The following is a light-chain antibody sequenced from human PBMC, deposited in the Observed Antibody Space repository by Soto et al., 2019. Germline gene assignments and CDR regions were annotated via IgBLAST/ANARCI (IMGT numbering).Light chain of an antibody. CDR2: EVS. CDR3: ISYAGSKIPYV. Sequence: QSVLTQPPSASGSPGQSVTISCTGTSSDVGGYNLVSWYQPPPGKPRKLMFYEVSKRPSGVPDRFSGSKPGNTASLNVSGLQAEDEADYYCISYAGSKIPYVFGTGTKGTVL. V-gene: IGLV2-8*01. J-gene: IGLJ1*01. CDR1: SSDVGGYNL.